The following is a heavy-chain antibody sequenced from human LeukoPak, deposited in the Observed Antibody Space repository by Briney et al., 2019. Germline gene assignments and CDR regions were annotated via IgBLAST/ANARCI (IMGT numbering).Heavy chain of an antibody. Sequence: GGSLRLSCAASGFTFSSYEMNWVRQAPGKGLEWVSFIYSGGNTYYADSVKGRFTISRDNSKNTVHLQMNSLRAEDTAMYYCARTGGDTAMAPYWYFDYWGQGTLVTVSS. V-gene: IGHV3-53*01. CDR2: IYSGGNT. J-gene: IGHJ4*02. D-gene: IGHD5-18*01. CDR3: ARTGGDTAMAPYWYFDY. CDR1: GFTFSSYE.